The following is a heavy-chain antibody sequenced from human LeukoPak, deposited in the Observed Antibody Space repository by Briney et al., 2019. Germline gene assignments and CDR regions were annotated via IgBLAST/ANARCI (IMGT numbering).Heavy chain of an antibody. D-gene: IGHD4-17*01. V-gene: IGHV4-4*02. CDR1: GGSISSSNW. CDR2: IYHSGST. Sequence: SETLSPTCAVSGGSISSSNWWSWVRQPPGKGLEWIGEIYHSGSTNYNPSLKSRVTISVDKSKNQFSLKLSSVTAADTAVYYCARDSDDYGDYGGYWGQGTLVTVSS. CDR3: ARDSDDYGDYGGY. J-gene: IGHJ4*02.